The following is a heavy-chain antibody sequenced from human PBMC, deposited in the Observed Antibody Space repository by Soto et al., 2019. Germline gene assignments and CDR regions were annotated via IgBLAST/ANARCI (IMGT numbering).Heavy chain of an antibody. Sequence: PSETLSLTCTISGASITRDSYYWGWIRQPPGKGLEWIGNIYYSGSTYYSPSLKSRVTISVGTSKTQFSLKLSSVTAADTAVYYCARHALNTLTGTLESDRGQGTLVTVSS. CDR2: IYYSGST. CDR1: GASITRDSYY. V-gene: IGHV4-39*01. J-gene: IGHJ4*02. CDR3: ARHALNTLTGTLESD. D-gene: IGHD3-9*01.